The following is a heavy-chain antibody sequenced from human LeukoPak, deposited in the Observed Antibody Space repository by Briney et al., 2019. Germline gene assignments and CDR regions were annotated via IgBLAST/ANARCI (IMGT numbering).Heavy chain of an antibody. Sequence: SETLSLTCTVSGGSISSYYWSWIRQPPGKGLEWIGYIYYSGSTNYNPSLKSRVTISVDTSKNQFSLKLSSVIAADTAVYYCARDGSHGMDVWGQGTTVTVSS. CDR1: GGSISSYY. CDR2: IYYSGST. J-gene: IGHJ6*02. V-gene: IGHV4-59*01. CDR3: ARDGSHGMDV.